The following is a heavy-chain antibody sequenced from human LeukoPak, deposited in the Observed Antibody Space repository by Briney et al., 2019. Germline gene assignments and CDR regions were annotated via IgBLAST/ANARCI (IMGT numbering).Heavy chain of an antibody. CDR1: GFTFSSYA. Sequence: PGGSLRLSCAASGFTFSSYAMSWVRQAPGKGLEWVSVISGSGGSTSYADSVKGRFTISRDNSKNTLYLQMNSLGADDTAVYYWAKEGFDGGGYFDYWGQGTLVTVSS. D-gene: IGHD3-16*01. J-gene: IGHJ4*02. CDR3: AKEGFDGGGYFDY. CDR2: ISGSGGST. V-gene: IGHV3-23*01.